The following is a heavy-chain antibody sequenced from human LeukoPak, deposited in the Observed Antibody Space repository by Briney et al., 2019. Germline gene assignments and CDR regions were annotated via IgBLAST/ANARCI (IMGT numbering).Heavy chain of an antibody. CDR3: ARTWLQGWFDP. J-gene: IGHJ5*02. D-gene: IGHD5-24*01. CDR2: INPSGGST. Sequence: ASVKVSCKESGYTFTSYYMHWVRQAPGQGLEWMGIINPSGGSTSYAQKFQGRVTMTRDMSTSTVYMELSSLRSEDTAVYYCARTWLQGWFDPWGQGTLVTVSS. V-gene: IGHV1-46*01. CDR1: GYTFTSYY.